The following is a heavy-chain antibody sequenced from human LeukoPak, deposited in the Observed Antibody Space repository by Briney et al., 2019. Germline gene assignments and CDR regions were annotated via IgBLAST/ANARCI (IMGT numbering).Heavy chain of an antibody. CDR1: GFTFSSYA. CDR2: ISGSGGST. CDR3: AKDRSITMIVDY. V-gene: IGHV3-23*01. D-gene: IGHD3-22*01. J-gene: IGHJ4*02. Sequence: GGSLRLSCAASGFTFSSYAMSWVRQAPGKGLEWVSAISGSGGSTYYAGSVKGRFTISRDNSKNTLYLQMNSLRAEDTAVYYCAKDRSITMIVDYWGQGTLVTVSS.